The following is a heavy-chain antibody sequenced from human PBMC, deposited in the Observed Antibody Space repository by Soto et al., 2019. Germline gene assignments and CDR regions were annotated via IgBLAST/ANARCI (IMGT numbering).Heavy chain of an antibody. Sequence: QVQLVESGGGVVQPGRSLRLSCAASGFTFSSYGMHWVRQAPGKGLEWVAVLWYDGSNKYYADSVKGRFTISRDNSKNTLYLQMNSLRAEDTAVYYCARAYGWFDPWGQGTLVTVSS. V-gene: IGHV3-33*01. J-gene: IGHJ5*02. CDR2: LWYDGSNK. D-gene: IGHD2-8*01. CDR1: GFTFSSYG. CDR3: ARAYGWFDP.